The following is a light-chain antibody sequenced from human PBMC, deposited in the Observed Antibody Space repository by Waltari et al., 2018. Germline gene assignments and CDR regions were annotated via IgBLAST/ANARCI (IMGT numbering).Light chain of an antibody. Sequence: ENVMTQSPVTLSVSPGERVTLSCGASQSVSTNLAWYQQRPGKAPRLIIYDASTRAADTPTRCIGSGSGTEFTLTISSLQSEDFAVYYCQQYNDWYSFGQGTKLEMK. CDR3: QQYNDWYS. V-gene: IGKV3-15*01. CDR2: DAS. J-gene: IGKJ2*03. CDR1: QSVSTN.